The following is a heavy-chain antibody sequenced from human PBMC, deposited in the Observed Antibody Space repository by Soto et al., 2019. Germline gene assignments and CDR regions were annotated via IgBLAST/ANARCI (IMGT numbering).Heavy chain of an antibody. Sequence: GESLKISCKISGYSFTNYWVAWVRQMPGKGLEWMGIVFPGDSKTIYSPSFQGQVTFAADQSTSTAFLQWSSLRASDTAVYYCARRRLFCGCGSGSRTNDLDYWVQRTKLTVSS. CDR3: ARRRLFCGCGSGSRTNDLDY. CDR1: GYSFTNYW. CDR2: VFPGDSKT. D-gene: IGHD2-15*01. J-gene: IGHJ4*02. V-gene: IGHV5-51*01.